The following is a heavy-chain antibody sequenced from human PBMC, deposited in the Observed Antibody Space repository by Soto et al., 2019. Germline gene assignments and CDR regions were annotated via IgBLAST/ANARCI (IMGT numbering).Heavy chain of an antibody. V-gene: IGHV4-34*01. J-gene: IGHJ4*02. CDR2: INHSGST. Sequence: PSETLSLTCAVYGGSFSGYYWSWIRQPPGKGLEWIGEINHSGSTNYNPSLKSRVTISVDTSKNQFSLKLSSVTAADTAVYYCARGIYDSSGYHLDYWGQGTLVTVSS. CDR3: ARGIYDSSGYHLDY. CDR1: GGSFSGYY. D-gene: IGHD3-22*01.